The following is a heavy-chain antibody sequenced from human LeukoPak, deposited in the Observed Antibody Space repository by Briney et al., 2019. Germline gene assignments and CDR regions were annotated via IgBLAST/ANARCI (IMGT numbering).Heavy chain of an antibody. CDR1: GGSIISSNW. CDR3: AREVEYYDSSGYRPHAFDI. V-gene: IGHV4-4*02. Sequence: SGTLSLTCTVSGGSIISSNWWTWVRQPPGKGLEWFGSISYSGGTAYNPSLRSRVTISVDTSKNQFSLKVNSVTAADTAVYYCAREVEYYDSSGYRPHAFDIWGQGTLVTVSS. J-gene: IGHJ3*02. CDR2: ISYSGGT. D-gene: IGHD3-22*01.